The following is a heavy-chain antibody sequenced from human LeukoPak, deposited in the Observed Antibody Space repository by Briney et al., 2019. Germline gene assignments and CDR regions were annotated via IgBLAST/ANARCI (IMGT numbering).Heavy chain of an antibody. CDR3: ARDPIYYYGAGSNIVDY. J-gene: IGHJ4*02. V-gene: IGHV3-7*01. CDR1: GFTFSSYW. CDR2: IKVDGSEK. D-gene: IGHD3-10*01. Sequence: GGSLRLSCAASGFTFSSYWMSWVRQAPGKGLEWVANIKVDGSEKYYVDSVKGRFTISRDNAKNSLYLQMDSLRAEDTAMYYCARDPIYYYGAGSNIVDYWGQGTLVTVSS.